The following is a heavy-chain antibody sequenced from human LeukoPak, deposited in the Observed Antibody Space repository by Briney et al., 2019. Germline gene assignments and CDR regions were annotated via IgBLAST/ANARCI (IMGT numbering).Heavy chain of an antibody. CDR2: IKQDGSEK. CDR1: GFTFSSYW. V-gene: IGHV3-7*01. D-gene: IGHD1-26*01. J-gene: IGHJ6*02. CDR3: AKDMEATHYYYYYGMDV. Sequence: GGSLRLSCAASGFTFSSYWMSWVRQAPGKGLEWVANIKQDGSEKYYVDSVKGRFIISRDNSKNTLYLQMNSLRAEDTAVYYCAKDMEATHYYYYYGMDVWGQGTTVTVSS.